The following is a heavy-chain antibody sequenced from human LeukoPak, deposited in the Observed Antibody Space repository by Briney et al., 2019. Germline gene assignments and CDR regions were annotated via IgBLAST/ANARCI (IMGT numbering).Heavy chain of an antibody. CDR1: GYTFTRYY. D-gene: IGHD2/OR15-2a*01. CDR3: AREVPENFNFDY. V-gene: IGHV1-46*01. CDR2: IKPSGGST. J-gene: IGHJ4*02. Sequence: ASVKVSCKASGYTFTRYYTHWVRQAPGQGLERMGIIKPSGGSTLYAQKFQGRVTVTSDMSTSTVYVELSSLRSEDTAVYYCAREVPENFNFDYWGQGTLVTVSS.